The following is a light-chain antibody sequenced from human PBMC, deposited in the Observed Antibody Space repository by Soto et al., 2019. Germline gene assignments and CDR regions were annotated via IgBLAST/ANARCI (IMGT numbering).Light chain of an antibody. CDR1: PSVTNF. Sequence: IQCPATLSFSPWEIATLSSMASPSVTNFLAWYQQKPGQAPRLLIYGAFNRATGIPARFSGSGSGTDFSLTISSLEPEDVAVYYCQQRSQWPPMTFGQGTRLEIK. CDR3: QQRSQWPPMT. CDR2: GAF. V-gene: IGKV3-11*01. J-gene: IGKJ5*01.